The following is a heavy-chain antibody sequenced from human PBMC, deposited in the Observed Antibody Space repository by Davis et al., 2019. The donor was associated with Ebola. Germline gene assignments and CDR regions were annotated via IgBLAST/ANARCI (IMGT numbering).Heavy chain of an antibody. V-gene: IGHV4-4*02. CDR3: ARVNGDYYYYGLDV. J-gene: IGHJ6*02. Sequence: MPSETLSLTCAVSGGSISSSNWWSWVRQPPGKGLEWIGEIYHSGSTNYNPSLRSRVTISVDKSKNQFFLKVSSVTAADTAVYYCARVNGDYYYYGLDVWGQGTTVTVSS. CDR1: GGSISSSNW. D-gene: IGHD3-16*02. CDR2: IYHSGST.